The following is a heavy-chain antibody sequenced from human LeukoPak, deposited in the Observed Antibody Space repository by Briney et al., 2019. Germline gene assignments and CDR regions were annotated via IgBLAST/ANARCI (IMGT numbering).Heavy chain of an antibody. CDR1: GGTFSSYA. D-gene: IGHD2-2*01. J-gene: IGHJ6*03. Sequence: SVKVSCKASGGTFSSYAISWVRQAPGQGLEWMGGIIPIFGTANYAQKFQGRVTITADESTSTAYMELSSLRSEDTAVYYCARDIYDVPAAIRGGYYYYYMDVWGKGTTVTVSS. V-gene: IGHV1-69*13. CDR2: IIPIFGTA. CDR3: ARDIYDVPAAIRGGYYYYYMDV.